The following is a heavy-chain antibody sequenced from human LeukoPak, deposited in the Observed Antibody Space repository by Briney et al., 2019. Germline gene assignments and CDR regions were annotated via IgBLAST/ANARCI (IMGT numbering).Heavy chain of an antibody. D-gene: IGHD6-19*01. J-gene: IGHJ4*02. V-gene: IGHV3-30-3*01. CDR2: ISYDGSNK. Sequence: GGSLRLSCAASDFTFSSYAMHWVRQAPGKGLEWVAIISYDGSNKYYADSVKGRFTISRDNSKNTLYLQMNSLRAEDTAVYYCARDRTVITVAVTIDYWGQGTLVTVSS. CDR1: DFTFSSYA. CDR3: ARDRTVITVAVTIDY.